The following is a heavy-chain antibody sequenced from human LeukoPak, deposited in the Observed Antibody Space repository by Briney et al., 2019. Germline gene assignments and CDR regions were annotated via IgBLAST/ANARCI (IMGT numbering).Heavy chain of an antibody. Sequence: GGSLRLSCAASGFTFNSYTMNWVRQAPGKGLEWVSRICTSSSYICYADPMKGRFTISRDNAKNSLYLQMYSVRAEDTAVYYCAREACSGCRCYLLYGMDVWGQGTTVSV. CDR3: AREACSGCRCYLLYGMDV. V-gene: IGHV3-21*01. CDR2: ICTSSSYI. CDR1: GFTFNSYT. J-gene: IGHJ6*01. D-gene: IGHD2-15*01.